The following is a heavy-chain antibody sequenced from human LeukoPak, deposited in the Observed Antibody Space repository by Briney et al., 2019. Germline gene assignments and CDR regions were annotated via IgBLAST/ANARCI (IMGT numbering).Heavy chain of an antibody. CDR3: ARESPGTRGWYTADY. CDR1: GFTFSNVA. Sequence: GGSLRLSCGASGFTFSNVAMTWVRQAPGKGLEWVSSIRESGERTYYADSVKGRFTISRDNSKDTLYLQMNALGADDTAVYYCARESPGTRGWYTADYWGQGTLVTVFS. CDR2: IRESGERT. J-gene: IGHJ4*02. V-gene: IGHV3-23*01. D-gene: IGHD6-19*01.